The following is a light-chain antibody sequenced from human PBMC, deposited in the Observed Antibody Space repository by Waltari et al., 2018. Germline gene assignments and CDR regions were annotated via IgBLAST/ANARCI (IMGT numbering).Light chain of an antibody. Sequence: QSVLTQPPSVSGAPGQRITISCTGSSSNIGATSVAPWYQQLPGKAPKVLIYGNSNRPSGVPDRFSGSKSGTSASLAITGLQAEDEADYYCQSYDSLIGSVIFGGGTKLTVL. CDR3: QSYDSLIGSVI. J-gene: IGLJ2*01. CDR2: GNS. CDR1: SSNIGATSV. V-gene: IGLV1-40*01.